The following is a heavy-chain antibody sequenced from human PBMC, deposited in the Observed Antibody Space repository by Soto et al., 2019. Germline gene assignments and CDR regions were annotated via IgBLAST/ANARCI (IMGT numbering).Heavy chain of an antibody. J-gene: IGHJ6*03. Sequence: GGSLRLSCTAGEVKCLRYVMHWVRQVGREGRDRCSAIRWKNGIIGYGDSVKGRFTISRDNAKNSLFLQMDSLRVEDTALYYCVKEDPCSGSTCFPRYRSFYMGVWGKGTTVTVSS. CDR2: IRWKNGII. CDR3: VKEDPCSGSTCFPRYRSFYMGV. D-gene: IGHD2-15*01. V-gene: IGHV3-9*01. CDR1: EVKCLRYV.